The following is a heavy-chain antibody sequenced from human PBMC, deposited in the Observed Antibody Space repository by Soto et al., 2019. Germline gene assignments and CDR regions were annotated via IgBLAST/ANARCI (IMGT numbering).Heavy chain of an antibody. CDR3: ARDLRRDGYNYWLDP. Sequence: SETLSLTCTVSGGSISSYYWSWIRQPPGKGLEWIGYIYYSGSTNYNPSLKSRVTISVDTSKNQFSLKLSSVTAADTAVYYCARDLRRDGYNYWLDPWGQGTLVTVSS. V-gene: IGHV4-59*01. CDR1: GGSISSYY. CDR2: IYYSGST. D-gene: IGHD5-12*01. J-gene: IGHJ5*02.